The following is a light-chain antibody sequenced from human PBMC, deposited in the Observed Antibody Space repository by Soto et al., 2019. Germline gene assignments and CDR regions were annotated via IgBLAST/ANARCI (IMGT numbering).Light chain of an antibody. V-gene: IGKV1-13*02. CDR1: QGISSA. CDR3: QQSYSSPV. Sequence: AIQLTQSPSSLSASVGDRVTITCRASQGISSALAWYQQKPGKAPKLLIYDASSLESGVPSRFSGSGSGTEFTLTISSLQPDDFATYYCQQSYSSPVFGQGTKVDIK. J-gene: IGKJ1*01. CDR2: DAS.